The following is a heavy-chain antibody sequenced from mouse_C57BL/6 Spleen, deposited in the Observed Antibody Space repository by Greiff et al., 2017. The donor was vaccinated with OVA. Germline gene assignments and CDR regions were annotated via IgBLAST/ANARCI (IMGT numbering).Heavy chain of an antibody. CDR1: GYTFTDYY. V-gene: IGHV1-26*01. J-gene: IGHJ1*03. CDR2: INPNNGGT. D-gene: IGHD1-1*01. Sequence: VQLQQSGPELVKPGASVKISCKASGYTFTDYYMNWVKQSHGKSLEWIGDINPNNGGTSYNQKFKGKATSTVDKSSSTAYKELRSLTSEDSAVYYCARRYYGSSYDWYFDVWGTGTTVTVSS. CDR3: ARRYYGSSYDWYFDV.